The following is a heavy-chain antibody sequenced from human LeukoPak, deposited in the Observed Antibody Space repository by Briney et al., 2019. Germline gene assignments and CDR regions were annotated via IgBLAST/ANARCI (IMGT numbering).Heavy chain of an antibody. CDR1: GGSISSYY. D-gene: IGHD5-12*01. CDR2: IYYSGST. J-gene: IGHJ3*02. CDR3: TSSATGFFGAFYN. V-gene: IGHV4-59*01. Sequence: SETLSLTCTVSGGSISSYYWSWIRQPPEQGLEGMGYIYYSGSTNYSPSLKSRVTISVDSSKDQFSPKLNSVTAADTAVYYCTSSATGFFGAFYNWGQGKIVTVSS.